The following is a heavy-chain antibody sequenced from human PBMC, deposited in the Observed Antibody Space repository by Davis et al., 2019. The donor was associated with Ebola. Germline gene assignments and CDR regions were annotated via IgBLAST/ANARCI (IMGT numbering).Heavy chain of an antibody. V-gene: IGHV3-23*01. CDR3: AKETTNVWFDV. CDR1: GFVFSSYV. Sequence: GESLKISCAASGFVFSSYVLSWVRPAPGKGLEWVSTLGLSADTYYAESVKGRFTISRDNSKNTLHLQMNSLRVEDTAIYYCAKETTNVWFDVWGQGTMVTVSS. D-gene: IGHD4-11*01. J-gene: IGHJ3*01. CDR2: LGLSADT.